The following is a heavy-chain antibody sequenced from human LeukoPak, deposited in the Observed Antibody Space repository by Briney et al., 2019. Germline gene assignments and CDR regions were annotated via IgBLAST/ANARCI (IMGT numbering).Heavy chain of an antibody. J-gene: IGHJ3*02. CDR1: GFTFSSYS. CDR2: ISSSSSYI. CDR3: AREDYGDSNAFDI. Sequence: GGSLRLSCAASGFTFSSYSMNWVRQAPGQGLEWVSSISSSSSYIYYADSVKGRFTISRDNAKNSLYLQMNSLRAEDTAVYYCAREDYGDSNAFDIWGQGTMVTVSS. D-gene: IGHD4-17*01. V-gene: IGHV3-21*01.